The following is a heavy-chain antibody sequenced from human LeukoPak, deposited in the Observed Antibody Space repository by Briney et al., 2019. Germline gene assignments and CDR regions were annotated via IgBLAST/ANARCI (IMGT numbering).Heavy chain of an antibody. J-gene: IGHJ4*02. Sequence: GGSLRLSRAAPGFTLSDHFLDWVRPAPGEGLEWVGRTRNKANSYITEYAASVKGRFTISRDDSKNSLYLQMSSLKTDDTAMYYCASIRGTFGYWGQGTLVTVSS. CDR1: GFTLSDHF. V-gene: IGHV3-72*01. CDR2: TRNKANSYIT. D-gene: IGHD1-26*01. CDR3: ASIRGTFGY.